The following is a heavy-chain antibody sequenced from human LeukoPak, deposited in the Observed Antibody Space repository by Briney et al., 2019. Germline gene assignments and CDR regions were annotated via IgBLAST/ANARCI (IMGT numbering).Heavy chain of an antibody. D-gene: IGHD1-26*01. CDR2: IKRDGSEK. J-gene: IGHJ4*02. V-gene: IGHV3-7*01. CDR1: GFTFSSYW. CDR3: ARVGSPYSFDY. Sequence: GGSLRLSCAASGFTFSSYWMTWVRQAPGKGLEWVANIKRDGSEKYYVDSVKGRFTISRDNAKNSLYLQMNSLRADDTAVYYCARVGSPYSFDYWGQGTLVTVSS.